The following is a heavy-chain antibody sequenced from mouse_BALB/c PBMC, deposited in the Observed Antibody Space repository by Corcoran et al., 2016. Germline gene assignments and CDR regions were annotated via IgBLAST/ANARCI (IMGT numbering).Heavy chain of an antibody. V-gene: IGHV1-9*01. CDR3: ARRGPLFAY. CDR1: GYTFSSYL. Sequence: QVQLQQSGAELMKPGASVKISCKATGYTFSSYLTEWVNQRPGHGLEWIGGILPGSGSTNYNEKFKGKATFTAATSSNTAYMQLSSLTSEDSAVYYCARRGPLFAYWGQVTLVTVSA. J-gene: IGHJ3*01. CDR2: ILPGSGST.